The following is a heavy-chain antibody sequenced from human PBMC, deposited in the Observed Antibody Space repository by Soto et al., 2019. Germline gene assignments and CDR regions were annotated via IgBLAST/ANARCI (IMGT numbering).Heavy chain of an antibody. V-gene: IGHV4-59*08. CDR3: ERQAYNWNRGYYYYMDV. D-gene: IGHD1-20*01. CDR2: IYYSGST. Sequence: SETLSLTCTVSGGSISSYYWSWIRQPPGKGLEWIGYIYYSGSTSYNPSLKSRVTISVDTSKNQFSLKLSSVTAADTAVYYCERQAYNWNRGYYYYMDVWGKGTTVTVSS. CDR1: GGSISSYY. J-gene: IGHJ6*03.